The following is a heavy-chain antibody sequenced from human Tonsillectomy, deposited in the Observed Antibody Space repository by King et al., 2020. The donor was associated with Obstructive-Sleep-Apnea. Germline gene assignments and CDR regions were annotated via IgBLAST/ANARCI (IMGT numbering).Heavy chain of an antibody. Sequence: VQLVESGGGLVQPGGSLRLSCAASAFTFSSYAMNWVRQAPGKGLEWVSAISGSGGSTYYADSVKGRFTSSRDNSKNTLYLQMNSLRAEDTAVYYCARGKIVTYDYYYGMDVWGQGTTVTVSS. D-gene: IGHD1-26*01. CDR2: ISGSGGST. J-gene: IGHJ6*02. CDR1: AFTFSSYA. CDR3: ARGKIVTYDYYYGMDV. V-gene: IGHV3-23*04.